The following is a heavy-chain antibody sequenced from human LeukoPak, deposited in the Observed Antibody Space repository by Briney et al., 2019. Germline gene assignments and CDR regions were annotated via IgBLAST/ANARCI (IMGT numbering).Heavy chain of an antibody. V-gene: IGHV3-74*01. CDR1: GFTFKNSW. CDR3: AKDLGLTGGSDY. D-gene: IGHD7-27*01. J-gene: IGHJ4*02. CDR2: INADGSDI. Sequence: PGVSLRLSCAASGFTFKNSWMYWVRQAPGQGLLWVSRINADGSDISYVDSVKGRFTISRDNSKNTLYLQMNSLRAEDTAVYYCAKDLGLTGGSDYWGQGTLVTVSS.